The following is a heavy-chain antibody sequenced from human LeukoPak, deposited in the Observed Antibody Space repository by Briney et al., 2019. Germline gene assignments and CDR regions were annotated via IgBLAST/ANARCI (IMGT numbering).Heavy chain of an antibody. J-gene: IGHJ4*02. CDR2: ISSSSSTI. V-gene: IGHV3-21*01. D-gene: IGHD2-2*01. Sequence: GGSLRLSCTASGFTFSSYSMSWVRQAPGKGLDWVSSISSSSSTIYYADSVKGRFTISRDNAKSSLYPQMNSLRAEDTALYYCARGDCTTTSCYLFDYWGQGTLVTVSS. CDR3: ARGDCTTTSCYLFDY. CDR1: GFTFSSYS.